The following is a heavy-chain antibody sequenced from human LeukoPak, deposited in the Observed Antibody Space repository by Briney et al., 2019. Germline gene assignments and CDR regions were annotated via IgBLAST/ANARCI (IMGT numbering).Heavy chain of an antibody. V-gene: IGHV3-11*05. CDR3: AKDESRGYYFFDY. CDR1: GFTFSDYY. CDR2: ISSSSSYT. Sequence: GGSLRLSCAASGFTFSDYYMSWIRQAPGKGLEWVSYISSSSSYTNYADSVKGRFTISRDNAKNSLYLQMNSLRAEDTAVYYCAKDESRGYYFFDYWGQGTLVTVSS. J-gene: IGHJ4*02. D-gene: IGHD3-22*01.